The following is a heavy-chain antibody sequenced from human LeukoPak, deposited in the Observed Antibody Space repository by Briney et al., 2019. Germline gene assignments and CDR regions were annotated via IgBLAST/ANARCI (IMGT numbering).Heavy chain of an antibody. CDR2: INPSGGST. CDR1: GYTFTSYY. J-gene: IGHJ5*02. CDR3: ARIGRGYSYGMFDP. D-gene: IGHD5-18*01. V-gene: IGHV1-46*01. Sequence: ASVKVSCKASGYTFTSYYLHWVRQAPGQGLEWMGIINPSGGSTSYARNFRGRVTMTRDTSTSTVYMELSSLRSEDTAVYYCARIGRGYSYGMFDPWGQGTLVTVSS.